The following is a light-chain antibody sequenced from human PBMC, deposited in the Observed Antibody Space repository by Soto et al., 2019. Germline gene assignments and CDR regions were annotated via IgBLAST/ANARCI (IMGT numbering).Light chain of an antibody. CDR2: EVN. CDR1: SSVVGIYNL. V-gene: IGLV2-23*02. CDR3: CSYKRSGSFV. J-gene: IGLJ1*01. Sequence: QSALTQPASVSGSPGQPITISCTGTSSVVGIYNLVSWYQHFPGKAPKLMIYEVNKRPSGVSNRFSGSKSGSTASLTISGLQAGDEADCYCCSYKRSGSFVFGTGTKVTVL.